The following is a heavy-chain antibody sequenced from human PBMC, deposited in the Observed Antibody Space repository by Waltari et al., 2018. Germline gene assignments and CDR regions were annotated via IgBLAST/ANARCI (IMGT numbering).Heavy chain of an antibody. V-gene: IGHV5-10-1*03. Sequence: EVRLVQSGAEVKKAGESLRISCEGSGYTFTNYWISWVRQMPGKGLEWLGRMDPSDSETNYSPSLQGHVTISVDTSKSVAYLQWSSLKASDFAIYYCTRGYTEGTIAPEGYWGQGTLVTVSS. CDR1: GYTFTNYW. D-gene: IGHD3-16*02. CDR3: TRGYTEGTIAPEGY. CDR2: MDPSDSET. J-gene: IGHJ4*02.